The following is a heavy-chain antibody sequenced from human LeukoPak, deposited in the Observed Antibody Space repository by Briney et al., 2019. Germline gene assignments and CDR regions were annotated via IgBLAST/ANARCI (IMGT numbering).Heavy chain of an antibody. D-gene: IGHD2-2*01. Sequence: SQTLSLTCTVSGGSISTGDYYWSWIRQPPGKGLEWIGYIYYSGSTYYNPSLKSRVTISVDTSKNQFSLKLSSVTAADTAVYYCAREGVHCSSTSCYENFDYWGQGTLVTVSS. CDR2: IYYSGST. V-gene: IGHV4-30-4*08. CDR3: AREGVHCSSTSCYENFDY. J-gene: IGHJ4*02. CDR1: GGSISTGDYY.